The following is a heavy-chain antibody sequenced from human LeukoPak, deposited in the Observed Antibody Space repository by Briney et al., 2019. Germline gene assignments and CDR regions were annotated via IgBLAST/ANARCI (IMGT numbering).Heavy chain of an antibody. V-gene: IGHV3-21*01. J-gene: IGHJ5*02. CDR1: GFTFSTYS. D-gene: IGHD3-22*01. CDR3: ARDQHYYDSSTGWFDP. Sequence: GGSLRLSCAASGFTFSTYSMNWVRQAPGKGLEWVSYISGGSNYIYYADSLKGRFTISRDNAKNSLYLQMNSLRAEDTAVYYCARDQHYYDSSTGWFDPWGQGTLVTVSS. CDR2: ISGGSNYI.